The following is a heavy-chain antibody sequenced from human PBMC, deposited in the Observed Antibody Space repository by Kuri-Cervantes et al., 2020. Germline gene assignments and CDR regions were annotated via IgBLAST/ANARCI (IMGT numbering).Heavy chain of an antibody. V-gene: IGHV6-1*01. J-gene: IGHJ4*02. CDR1: GDSVSSNSAA. CDR3: ARDRSSGWYLEYYFDY. CDR2: TYYRSKWYN. Sequence: SQTLSLTCAISGDSVSSNSAAWNWIRQSPSRGLEWLGRTYYRSKWYNDYAVSVKSRITINPDTSKNQFSLQLNSETPEDTAVYYCARDRSSGWYLEYYFDYWGQGTLVTVSS. D-gene: IGHD6-19*01.